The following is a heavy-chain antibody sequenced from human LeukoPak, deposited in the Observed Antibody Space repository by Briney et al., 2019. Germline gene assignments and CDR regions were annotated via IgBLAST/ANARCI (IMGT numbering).Heavy chain of an antibody. CDR3: ARGYYDFWSGSGPGRFDP. D-gene: IGHD3-3*01. CDR1: GGTFSSYA. V-gene: IGHV1-69*05. Sequence: SSVKVSCKASGGTFSSYAISWVRQAPGQGLEWMGRIIPIFGTANYAQKFQGRVTITTDESTSTAYMELSSLRSEDTAVYYCARGYYDFWSGSGPGRFDPWGQGTLVTVSS. CDR2: IIPIFGTA. J-gene: IGHJ5*02.